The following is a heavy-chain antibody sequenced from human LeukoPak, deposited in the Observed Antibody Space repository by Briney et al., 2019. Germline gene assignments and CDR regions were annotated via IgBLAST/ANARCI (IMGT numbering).Heavy chain of an antibody. J-gene: IGHJ5*02. CDR3: AGFHCSSTSCYLPHNWFDP. V-gene: IGHV4-30-2*01. D-gene: IGHD2-2*01. CDR2: IYHSGST. Sequence: SETLSLTCTVSSGSISSGGYYWSWIRRPPGKGLEWIGYIYHSGSTYYNPSLKSRVTISVDRSKNQFSLKLSSVTAADTAVYYCAGFHCSSTSCYLPHNWFDPWGQGTLVTVSS. CDR1: SGSISSGGYY.